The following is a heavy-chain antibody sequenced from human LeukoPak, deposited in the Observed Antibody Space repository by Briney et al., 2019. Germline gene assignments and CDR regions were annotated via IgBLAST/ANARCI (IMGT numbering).Heavy chain of an antibody. D-gene: IGHD5-18*01. CDR1: GFTFSDYY. CDR3: ARRPPPYSYGADYGMDV. J-gene: IGHJ6*02. CDR2: ISSSGSTI. V-gene: IGHV3-11*01. Sequence: GGSLRLSCAASGFTFSDYYMSWIRQAPGKGLEWVSYISSSGSTIYYADSVKGRFTISRDNAKNSLYLQMNSLRAEDTAGYYCARRPPPYSYGADYGMDVWGQGTTVTVSS.